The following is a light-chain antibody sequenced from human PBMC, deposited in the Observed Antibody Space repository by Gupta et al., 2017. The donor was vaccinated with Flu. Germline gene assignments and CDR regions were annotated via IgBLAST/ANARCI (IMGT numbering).Light chain of an antibody. CDR3: QPYSSGPPAFT. Sequence: EIVMTQSPATLSVSPGERATLSCRASQSVASNLAWYQQKPAQAPRLLMYDASTRATGIQARFSGSGAGTEFTLTIISRQSEDFAVYYCQPYSSGPPAFTFGQGTKLEIK. CDR2: DAS. V-gene: IGKV3-15*01. J-gene: IGKJ2*01. CDR1: QSVASN.